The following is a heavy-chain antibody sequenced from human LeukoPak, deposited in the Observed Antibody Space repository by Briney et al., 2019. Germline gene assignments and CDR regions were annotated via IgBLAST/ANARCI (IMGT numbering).Heavy chain of an antibody. CDR2: INPNSGGT. Sequence: ASVTVSCKASVGTFISYAISWVRQAPGLGLEWMGCINPNSGGTNYAQKFQGRVTMTRDTSIRTVFMELSTLTSDDTAVYYCARAPVGGPLDYWGQGTLVTVTS. V-gene: IGHV1-2*02. J-gene: IGHJ4*02. D-gene: IGHD6-19*01. CDR3: ARAPVGGPLDY. CDR1: VGTFISYA.